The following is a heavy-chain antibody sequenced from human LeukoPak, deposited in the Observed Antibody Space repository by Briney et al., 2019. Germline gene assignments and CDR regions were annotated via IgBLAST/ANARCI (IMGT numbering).Heavy chain of an antibody. CDR1: GFTFSSYA. Sequence: GGSLRLSCAASGFTFSSYAMSWVRQAPGKGLEWVSAISGSGGSTYYADSVKGRFTISRDNSKNTLYLQMNSLRAEDTAVYYCAKAPGYSSSWSKTTFDYWGQGTLVTVSS. CDR2: ISGSGGST. V-gene: IGHV3-23*01. CDR3: AKAPGYSSSWSKTTFDY. D-gene: IGHD6-13*01. J-gene: IGHJ4*02.